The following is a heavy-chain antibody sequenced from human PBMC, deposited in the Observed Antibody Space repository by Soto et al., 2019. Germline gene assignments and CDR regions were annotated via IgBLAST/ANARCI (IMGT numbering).Heavy chain of an antibody. V-gene: IGHV1-18*01. CDR3: ARISARRNDFDV. CDR2: ITPYNGNT. CDR1: NYLFGAFG. J-gene: IGHJ3*01. Sequence: QVQLVQSGAEVKNPGASVKVSCQASNYLFGAFGISWVRQAPGQGLEWMGWITPYNGNTHYAEKFQDRVTMTADKSTTTAYMEVRRLTSDATAVYFCARISARRNDFDVWGQGTVVTVSS.